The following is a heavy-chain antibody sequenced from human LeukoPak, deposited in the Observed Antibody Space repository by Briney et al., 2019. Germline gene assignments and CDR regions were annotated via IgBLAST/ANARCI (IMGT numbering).Heavy chain of an antibody. D-gene: IGHD3-22*01. CDR2: ISYSGTT. J-gene: IGHJ4*02. Sequence: SETLSLTCSVSGGSISSSSYYWGWKRQPPGKGLEWIGSISYSGTTYYSPSLKSRITISVDTSKNQFSLKLSSVTAADTAVYYCARGSYYYDSSYFDYWGQGTLDTVSS. CDR3: ARGSYYYDSSYFDY. V-gene: IGHV4-39*07. CDR1: GGSISSSSYY.